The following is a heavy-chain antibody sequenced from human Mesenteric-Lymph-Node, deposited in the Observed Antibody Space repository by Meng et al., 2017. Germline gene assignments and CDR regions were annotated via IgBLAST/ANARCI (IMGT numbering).Heavy chain of an antibody. V-gene: IGHV3-30-3*01. J-gene: IGHJ4*02. CDR3: ARGGIYSGSGTYFDN. CDR1: GFTFSRYA. Sequence: QVLLVESGGGVVQPGRSLTLFCAASGFTFSRYAMHWVRQAPGKGLEWVALIFFDGNNKYYADSVKGRFSISRDNSKNTLYLQMNSLRTEDTAVHYCARGGIYSGSGTYFDNWGQGTLVTVSS. CDR2: IFFDGNNK. D-gene: IGHD3-10*01.